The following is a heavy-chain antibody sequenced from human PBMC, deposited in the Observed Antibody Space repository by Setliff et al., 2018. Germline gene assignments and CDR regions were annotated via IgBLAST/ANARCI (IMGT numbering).Heavy chain of an antibody. D-gene: IGHD3-22*01. CDR3: ARINFYVSSGYYYAPDY. CDR1: GYTYTNYG. V-gene: IGHV1-18*01. CDR2: INNYSFKT. J-gene: IGHJ4*02. Sequence: ASVKVSCKASGYTYTNYGITWVRQAPGQGLEWMGWINNYSFKTNYPQKFLGRVTMTTDTSTSTAYMELKGLRSDDTAVYYCARINFYVSSGYYYAPDYWGQGTLVTVSS.